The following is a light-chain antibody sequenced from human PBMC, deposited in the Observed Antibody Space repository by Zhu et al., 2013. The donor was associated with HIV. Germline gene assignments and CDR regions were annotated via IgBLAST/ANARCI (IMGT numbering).Light chain of an antibody. CDR1: QSVSSTC. CDR2: DAS. V-gene: IGKV3-20*01. CDR3: QQYANSPGLT. J-gene: IGKJ4*01. Sequence: DIVMTQSPGTLSVSPGERATLSCRASQSVSSTCLAWYQQKPGQAPRLLIYDASTRATGIPDRFSGSGSGTDFTLTISRLEPEDFAVYYCQQYANSPGLTFGGGTKVAIK.